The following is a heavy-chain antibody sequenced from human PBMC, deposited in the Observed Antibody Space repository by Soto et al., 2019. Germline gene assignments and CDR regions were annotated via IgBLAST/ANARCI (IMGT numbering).Heavy chain of an antibody. V-gene: IGHV5-10-1*01. Sequence: PGESLKISCKGSGYSFTSYWISWVRQMPGKGLEWMGRIDPSDSYTNYSPSFQGHVTITADKSTSTAYMELSSLRSEDTAVYYCARGHGGPGDAFDIWGQGTMVTVSS. CDR3: ARGHGGPGDAFDI. CDR2: IDPSDSYT. J-gene: IGHJ3*02. D-gene: IGHD4-17*01. CDR1: GYSFTSYW.